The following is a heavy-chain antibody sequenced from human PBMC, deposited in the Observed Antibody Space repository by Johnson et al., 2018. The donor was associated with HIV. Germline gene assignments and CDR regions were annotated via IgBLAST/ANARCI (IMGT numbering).Heavy chain of an antibody. V-gene: IGHV3-NL1*01. Sequence: VQLVESGGGVVQPGRSLRLSCAASGFSFSGSAMHWVSQAPGKGLEWVSVIYSGGSTYYADSVKGRFTISRDNSKNTLYLQMNSLRAEDTAVYYCATDAFDIWGQGTMVTVSS. J-gene: IGHJ3*02. CDR3: ATDAFDI. CDR1: GFSFSGSA. CDR2: IYSGGST.